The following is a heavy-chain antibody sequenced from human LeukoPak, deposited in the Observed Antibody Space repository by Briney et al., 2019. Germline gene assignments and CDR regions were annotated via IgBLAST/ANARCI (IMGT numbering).Heavy chain of an antibody. CDR1: GFTFSSYA. CDR2: ISGSGGST. D-gene: IGHD2-2*02. J-gene: IGHJ4*02. V-gene: IGHV3-23*01. Sequence: PGGSLRLSCAASGFTFSSYAMSWVRQAPGKGLEWASAISGSGGSTYYADSVKGRFTISRDNSKNTLYLQMNSLRAEDTAVYYCAKVKFVVVVPAAIDYWGQGTLVTVSS. CDR3: AKVKFVVVVPAAIDY.